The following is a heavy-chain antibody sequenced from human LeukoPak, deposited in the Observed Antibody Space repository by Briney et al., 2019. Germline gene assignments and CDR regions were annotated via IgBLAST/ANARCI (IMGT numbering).Heavy chain of an antibody. CDR3: ARDWPRDGYHEIFEY. CDR1: GFTFSSYS. V-gene: IGHV3-48*02. D-gene: IGHD5-24*01. CDR2: ISSSTRTI. Sequence: GGSLRLSCAASGFTFSSYSMNWVRQAPGKGLEWVSYISSSTRTIYYADSVKGRFTISRDNAKNSLYLQMNNLRDEDTAVYYCARDWPRDGYHEIFEYWGQGTLVTVSS. J-gene: IGHJ4*02.